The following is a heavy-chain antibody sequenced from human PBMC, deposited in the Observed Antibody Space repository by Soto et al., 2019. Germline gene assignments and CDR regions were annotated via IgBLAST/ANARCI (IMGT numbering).Heavy chain of an antibody. CDR1: GFTVSRYY. V-gene: IGHV3-66*01. CDR2: IYSAGST. Sequence: PGGSLRLSCAASGFTVSRYYMSWVRQAPGKGLEWVSVIYSAGSTYYADSVKGRFTISRDNSKNTLYLQMNSLRVEDTAVYYCARDGTDGWFEPWGQGTLVTVSS. J-gene: IGHJ5*02. D-gene: IGHD1-26*01. CDR3: ARDGTDGWFEP.